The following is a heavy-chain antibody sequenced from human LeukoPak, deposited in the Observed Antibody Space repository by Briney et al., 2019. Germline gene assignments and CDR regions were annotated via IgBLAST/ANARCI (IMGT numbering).Heavy chain of an antibody. CDR2: IIPIFGTA. CDR1: GGTFSSYA. D-gene: IGHD3-10*01. CDR3: ARAYYGSGNSWPTFFDY. J-gene: IGHJ4*02. Sequence: SVKVSCKASGGTFSSYAISWVRQAPGQGLEWMGGIIPIFGTANYAQKFQGRVTITADESTSTAYMELSSLRSEDTAVYYCARAYYGSGNSWPTFFDYWGQGTLVTVSS. V-gene: IGHV1-69*13.